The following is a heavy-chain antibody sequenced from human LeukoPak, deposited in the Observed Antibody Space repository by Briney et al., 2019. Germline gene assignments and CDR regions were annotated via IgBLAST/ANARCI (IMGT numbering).Heavy chain of an antibody. CDR3: ARWGAAARPRGNWFDP. Sequence: GASVKVSCKASGYTFTGYYMHWVRQAPGQGLEWMGGIIPIFGTANYAQKFQGRVTITTDETTSTAYMELSSLRSEDTAVYYCARWGAAARPRGNWFDPWGQGTLVTVSS. J-gene: IGHJ5*02. D-gene: IGHD6-6*01. CDR1: GYTFTGYY. V-gene: IGHV1-69*05. CDR2: IIPIFGTA.